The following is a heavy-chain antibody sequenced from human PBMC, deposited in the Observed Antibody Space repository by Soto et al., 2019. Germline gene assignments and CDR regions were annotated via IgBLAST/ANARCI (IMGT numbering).Heavy chain of an antibody. J-gene: IGHJ4*02. Sequence: QVQLQESGPGLVKPSETLSLTCTVSGGSISSYYWSWIRQPPGKGLEWIGYIYYSGSTNYNPSLKSRVTMSVDTSKNHFFLKMSSGTAADTAVYYCARLATRYYFDYWGQGTLVTVFS. V-gene: IGHV4-59*01. CDR3: ARLATRYYFDY. D-gene: IGHD1-1*01. CDR2: IYYSGST. CDR1: GGSISSYY.